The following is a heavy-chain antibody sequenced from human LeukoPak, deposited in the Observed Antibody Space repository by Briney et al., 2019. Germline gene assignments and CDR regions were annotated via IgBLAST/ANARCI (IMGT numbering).Heavy chain of an antibody. CDR2: IKSKTDGGTT. D-gene: IGHD2-2*01. Sequence: GGSLRLSCAASGFSFSNAWMSWVRQAPGKGLEWVGRIKSKTDGGTTDYAAPVKGRFTISRDDSKNTLYLQMNSLKTEDTAVYYCTTYYPYQPRRADYWGQGTLVTVSS. J-gene: IGHJ4*02. V-gene: IGHV3-15*01. CDR3: TTYYPYQPRRADY. CDR1: GFSFSNAW.